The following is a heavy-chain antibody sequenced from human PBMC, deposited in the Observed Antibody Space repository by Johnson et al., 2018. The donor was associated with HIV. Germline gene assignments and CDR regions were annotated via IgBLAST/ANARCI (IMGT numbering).Heavy chain of an antibody. Sequence: VQLVESGGGLVKPGGSLRVSCGASGFTFSDYYMSWVRQAPGKGLEWVSVIYSGGSTYYADSVKGRFTISRDNSKNTLYLQMNSLRAEDTALYYCARDGAYSYFAFDIWGQGTMVTVSS. CDR1: GFTFSDYY. D-gene: IGHD5-18*01. J-gene: IGHJ3*02. V-gene: IGHV3-66*01. CDR3: ARDGAYSYFAFDI. CDR2: IYSGGST.